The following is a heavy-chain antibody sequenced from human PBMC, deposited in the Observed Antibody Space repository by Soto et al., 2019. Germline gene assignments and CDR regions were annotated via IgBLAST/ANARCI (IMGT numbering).Heavy chain of an antibody. CDR3: ARDHHTGRITIFGVADAFDI. D-gene: IGHD3-3*01. Sequence: QVQLQESGPGLVKPSQTLSLTCTVSGGSISSGDYYWSWIRQPPGKGLEWIGYIYYSGSTYYNPSLKSRVTISVDTSKNQFSLKLSSVTAADTAVYYCARDHHTGRITIFGVADAFDIWGQGTMVTVSS. CDR2: IYYSGST. J-gene: IGHJ3*02. V-gene: IGHV4-30-4*01. CDR1: GGSISSGDYY.